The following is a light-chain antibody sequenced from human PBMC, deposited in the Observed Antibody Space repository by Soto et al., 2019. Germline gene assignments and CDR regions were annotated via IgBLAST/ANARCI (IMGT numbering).Light chain of an antibody. CDR3: QSYDSSLSGVV. Sequence: QSVLTQPPSVSGAPGQRVTISCTGSSSNIGAGYDVHWYQQLPGTAPKLLIYGNSNRPSGVPDRFSGSKSGTSASLAITGLQAEDEADNYCQSYDSSLSGVVFGGGTKLPVL. V-gene: IGLV1-40*01. J-gene: IGLJ2*01. CDR1: SSNIGAGYD. CDR2: GNS.